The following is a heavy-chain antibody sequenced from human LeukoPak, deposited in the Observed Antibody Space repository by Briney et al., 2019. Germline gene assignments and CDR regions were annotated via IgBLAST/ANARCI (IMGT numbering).Heavy chain of an antibody. CDR3: ATFVLSGDDAFDI. J-gene: IGHJ3*02. CDR1: GFTFSDYY. V-gene: IGHV3-11*04. Sequence: PGGSLRLSCAASGFTFSDYYMSWIRQAPGKGLEWVSYISSSGSTIYYADSVKGRFTISRDNAENSLYLQMNSLRAEDTAVYYCATFVLSGDDAFDIWGQGTMVTVSS. CDR2: ISSSGSTI. D-gene: IGHD6-6*01.